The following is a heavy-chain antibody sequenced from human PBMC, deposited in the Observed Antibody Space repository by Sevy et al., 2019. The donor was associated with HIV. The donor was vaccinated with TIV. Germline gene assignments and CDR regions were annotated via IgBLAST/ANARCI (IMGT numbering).Heavy chain of an antibody. CDR3: ARFWERITIFGVVIRDRDWFDP. Sequence: ASVKVSCKASGYTFTGYYMHWVRQAPGQGLEWMGWINPNSGGTNYAQKFQGRVTMTRDTSISTAYMELSRLRSDDTAVYYGARFWERITIFGVVIRDRDWFDPWGQGTLVTVSS. D-gene: IGHD3-3*01. CDR1: GYTFTGYY. V-gene: IGHV1-2*02. J-gene: IGHJ5*02. CDR2: INPNSGGT.